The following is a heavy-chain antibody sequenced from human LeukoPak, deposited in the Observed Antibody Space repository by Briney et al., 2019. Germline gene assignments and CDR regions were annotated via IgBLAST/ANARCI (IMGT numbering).Heavy chain of an antibody. V-gene: IGHV3-30*18. Sequence: GGSLRLSCSASGFTFSTYWMSWVRQAPGKGLEWVAVISYDGSNKYYADSVKGRFTISRDNSKNTLYLQMNSLRAEDTAVYYCAKDLGRELPYYYYGMDVWGQGTTVTVSS. CDR3: AKDLGRELPYYYYGMDV. CDR2: ISYDGSNK. D-gene: IGHD1-26*01. J-gene: IGHJ6*02. CDR1: GFTFSTYW.